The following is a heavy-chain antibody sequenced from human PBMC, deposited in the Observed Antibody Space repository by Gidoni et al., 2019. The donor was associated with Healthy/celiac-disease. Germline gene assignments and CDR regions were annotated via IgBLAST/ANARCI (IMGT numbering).Heavy chain of an antibody. CDR2: ISSSSSTI. V-gene: IGHV3-48*02. CDR1: GFTFSSYR. D-gene: IGHD2-2*03. CDR3: ARLDIVVVPAAPYYYGMDV. Sequence: EVQLVESGGGLVQPGGSLRLSCAASGFTFSSYRINWVRQAPGKGLEWVSYISSSSSTIYYADSVNGRFNISRDNAKNSLYLQMNSLRDEDTAVYYCARLDIVVVPAAPYYYGMDVWGQGTTVTVSS. J-gene: IGHJ6*02.